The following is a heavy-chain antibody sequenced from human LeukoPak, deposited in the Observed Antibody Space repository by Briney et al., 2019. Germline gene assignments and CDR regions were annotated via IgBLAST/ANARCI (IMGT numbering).Heavy chain of an antibody. CDR3: ARENADAFDI. Sequence: PSETLSLTCTVSGGSISSYYWSWIRQPPGKGLEWIGYIYYSGSTNYNPSLKSRVTISVDTSKNQFSLKLSSVTAADTAVYYCARENADAFDIWGQGTMVTVSS. CDR2: IYYSGST. V-gene: IGHV4-59*01. CDR1: GGSISSYY. J-gene: IGHJ3*02.